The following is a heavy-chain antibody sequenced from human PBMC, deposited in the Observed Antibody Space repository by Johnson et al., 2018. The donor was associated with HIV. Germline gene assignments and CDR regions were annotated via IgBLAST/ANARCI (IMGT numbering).Heavy chain of an antibody. D-gene: IGHD1-26*01. CDR3: ASGSGSYLSAFDI. V-gene: IGHV3-74*01. CDR1: GFTFSDHW. Sequence: VQLVESGGGLVQPGGSLRLSCGASGFTFSDHWMQWVRQAPGKGLVWVSRINGDGSRTSYADSVKGRFTISRDNAKNSLYLQMNSLRAEDTALYYCASGSGSYLSAFDIWGQGTMVTVSS. CDR2: INGDGSRT. J-gene: IGHJ3*02.